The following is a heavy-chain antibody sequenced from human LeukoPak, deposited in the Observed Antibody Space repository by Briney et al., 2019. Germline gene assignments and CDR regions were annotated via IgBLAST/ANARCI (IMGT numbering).Heavy chain of an antibody. D-gene: IGHD6-19*01. J-gene: IGHJ4*02. CDR1: GFTFSSYW. Sequence: GGSLRLSCAASGFTFSSYWMHWVRQAPGKGLVWVSRINSDGSSTSYADSVKGRFTISRDYAKNTLYLQMNSLRAEDTAVYYCARDPSYSSGWSDYWGQGTLVTVSS. CDR3: ARDPSYSSGWSDY. V-gene: IGHV3-74*01. CDR2: INSDGSST.